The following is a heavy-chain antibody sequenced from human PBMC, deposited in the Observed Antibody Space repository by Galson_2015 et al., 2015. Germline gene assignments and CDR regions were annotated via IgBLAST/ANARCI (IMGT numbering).Heavy chain of an antibody. CDR2: IIPIFGTA. J-gene: IGHJ4*02. V-gene: IGHV1-69*13. Sequence: SVKVSCKASGGTFSSYAISWVRQAPGQGLEWMGGIIPIFGTANYAQKFQGRVTITADESTSTAYMELSSLRSEDTAVYYCARRGRPYYYDSSGYLQFDYWGQGTLVTVSS. CDR1: GGTFSSYA. CDR3: ARRGRPYYYDSSGYLQFDY. D-gene: IGHD3-22*01.